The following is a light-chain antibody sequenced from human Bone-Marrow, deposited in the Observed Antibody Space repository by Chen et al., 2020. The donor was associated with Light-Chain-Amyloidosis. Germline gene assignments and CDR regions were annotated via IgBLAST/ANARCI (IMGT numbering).Light chain of an antibody. CDR3: SSHGGSNTVI. CDR1: SSDIGAYNY. V-gene: IGLV2-11*01. J-gene: IGLJ2*01. Sequence: QSALTQPRSVSGSPGQSVTISCTGTSSDIGAYNYVSWYQQQPGNAPKFMIYDVTKRPSGVPDRCSGSKSGNAASLTISGLQAEDEGDYYCSSHGGSNTVIFGGGTRLTVL. CDR2: DVT.